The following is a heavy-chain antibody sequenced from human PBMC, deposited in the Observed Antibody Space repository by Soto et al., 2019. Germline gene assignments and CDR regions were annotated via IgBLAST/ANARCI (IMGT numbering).Heavy chain of an antibody. CDR2: IYYSGST. D-gene: IGHD6-6*01. Sequence: SETLSLTCTFSGGSISSSSYYWGWIRQPPGKGLEWIGSIYYSGSTYYNPSLKSRVTISVDTSKNQFSLKLSSVTAADTAVYYCARRAGSSLCFDYWGQGTLVTVSS. J-gene: IGHJ4*02. V-gene: IGHV4-39*01. CDR1: GGSISSSSYY. CDR3: ARRAGSSLCFDY.